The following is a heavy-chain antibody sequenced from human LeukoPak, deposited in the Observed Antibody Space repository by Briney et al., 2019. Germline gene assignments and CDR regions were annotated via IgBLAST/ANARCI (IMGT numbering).Heavy chain of an antibody. D-gene: IGHD2-21*01. CDR2: VYHSGNT. CDR1: GYSISSGYF. V-gene: IGHV4-38-2*02. J-gene: IGHJ6*03. Sequence: PSETLSLTCTVSGYSISSGYFWGWIRQPPGEGLEWIGIVYHSGNTYYNPSLKSRVTISVDTSKSQFSLKLSSVTAADTAVYFCARAHCGGDCYYYYYMDVWGKGTTVTVSS. CDR3: ARAHCGGDCYYYYYMDV.